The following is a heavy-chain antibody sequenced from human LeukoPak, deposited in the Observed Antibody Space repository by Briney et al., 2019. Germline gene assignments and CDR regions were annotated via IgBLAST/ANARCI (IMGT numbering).Heavy chain of an antibody. CDR1: GFTFSSYS. D-gene: IGHD3-3*01. J-gene: IGHJ6*03. CDR2: ISSSSSYI. V-gene: IGHV3-21*01. Sequence: PGGSLRLSCAASGFTFSSYSMNWVRQAPGKGLEWVSSISSSSSYIHYADSVKGRFTISRDNAKNSLYLQMNSLRAEDTAVYYCARAPSKYDFWSGYHYYYMDVWGKGTTVTVSS. CDR3: ARAPSKYDFWSGYHYYYMDV.